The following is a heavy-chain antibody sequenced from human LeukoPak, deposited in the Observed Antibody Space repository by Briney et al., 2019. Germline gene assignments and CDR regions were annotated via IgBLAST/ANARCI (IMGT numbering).Heavy chain of an antibody. Sequence: ASVMVSCKASGYTFNRYGISWVRQAPGQGPEWMGWISCYNGDKKFEQKFQGRFTMTTDASASTACMELRSLTSDDTAVYYCARDFSNTSGFKVVIDYWGQGTSVTVSS. D-gene: IGHD3-22*01. J-gene: IGHJ4*02. V-gene: IGHV1-18*01. CDR1: GYTFNRYG. CDR2: ISCYNGDK. CDR3: ARDFSNTSGFKVVIDY.